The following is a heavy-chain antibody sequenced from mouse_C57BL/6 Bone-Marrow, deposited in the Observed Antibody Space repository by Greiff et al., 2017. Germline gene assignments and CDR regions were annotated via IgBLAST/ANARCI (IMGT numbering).Heavy chain of an antibody. J-gene: IGHJ4*01. CDR1: GYTFTSYN. CDR2: LYPGNGDT. D-gene: IGHD3-1*01. V-gene: IGHV1-12*01. Sequence: QVQLQQSGAELVRPGASVKMSCKASGYTFTSYNMHWVKQTPRQGLEWIGDLYPGNGDTSYNQQFKGKATLTGDKSSSTADMQLSSLTSEDSAVYFCARWQLVLYAMDYGGPGTSVTVSS. CDR3: ARWQLVLYAMDY.